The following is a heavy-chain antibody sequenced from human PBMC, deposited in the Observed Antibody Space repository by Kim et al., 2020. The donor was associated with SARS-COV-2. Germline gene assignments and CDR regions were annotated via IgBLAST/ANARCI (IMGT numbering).Heavy chain of an antibody. CDR3: ARGPPPQLRYFDWLALTGPHYGMDV. CDR1: GYTFTSYD. V-gene: IGHV1-8*01. CDR2: MNPNSGNT. Sequence: ASVKVSCKASGYTFTSYDINWVRQATGQGLEWMGWMNPNSGNTGYAQKFQGRVTMTRNTSISTAYMELSSLRSEDTAVYYCARGPPPQLRYFDWLALTGPHYGMDVWGQGTTVTVSS. D-gene: IGHD3-9*01. J-gene: IGHJ6*02.